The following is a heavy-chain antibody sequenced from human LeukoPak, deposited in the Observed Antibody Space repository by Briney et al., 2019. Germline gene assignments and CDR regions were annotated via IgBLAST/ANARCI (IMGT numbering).Heavy chain of an antibody. CDR2: ISSSSIYI. V-gene: IGHV3-21*01. Sequence: GGSLRLSCAASGFSFSSYSMNWVRQAPGKGLEWVSSISSSSIYIYYADSLKGRFTISRDNAKNSLYLQMNSLRAEDTAVYYCARDQYGSGDGYYMDVWGKGTTVTIS. CDR3: ARDQYGSGDGYYMDV. J-gene: IGHJ6*03. CDR1: GFSFSSYS. D-gene: IGHD3-10*01.